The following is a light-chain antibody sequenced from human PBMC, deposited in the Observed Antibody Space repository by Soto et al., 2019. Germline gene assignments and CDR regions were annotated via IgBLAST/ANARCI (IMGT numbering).Light chain of an antibody. CDR3: SSFTITHAYV. V-gene: IGLV2-14*03. Sequence: QSVLTQPASVSGSPGQSMTISCTGSSSDVGGYHYVSWYQQHPGKAPKLIIYQVSHLPSGVSDRFSGSKSGNTASLTISGLQGEDEATYYCSSFTITHAYVFGTGTKVTVL. CDR2: QVS. CDR1: SSDVGGYHY. J-gene: IGLJ1*01.